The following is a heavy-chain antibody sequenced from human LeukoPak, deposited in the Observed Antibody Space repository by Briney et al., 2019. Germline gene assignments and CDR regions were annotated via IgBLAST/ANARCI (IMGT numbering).Heavy chain of an antibody. Sequence: SETLSLTCTVSGGSISSYYWSWIRQPPGKGLEWIGYIYYSGSTNYNPSLKSRVTISVDTSKNQFSLKLSSVTAADTAVYYCAREKESDYDFWSGLRWFDPWGQGTLVTVSS. D-gene: IGHD3-3*01. V-gene: IGHV4-59*01. J-gene: IGHJ5*02. CDR3: AREKESDYDFWSGLRWFDP. CDR1: GGSISSYY. CDR2: IYYSGST.